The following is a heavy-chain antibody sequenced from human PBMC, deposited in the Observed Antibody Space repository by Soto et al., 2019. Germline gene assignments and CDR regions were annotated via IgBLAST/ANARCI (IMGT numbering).Heavy chain of an antibody. Sequence: VQLLESGGGLVQPGGSLRLSCAASGFTFSPYAMSWVRQAPGKGLEWVSYSSNSGTFTKYADSVKGRFSISRDNAKNSLYLEINSLRGEDTAIYYCARSGDNYNVLDYWGQGTPVTVSS. J-gene: IGHJ4*02. CDR2: SSNSGTFT. CDR1: GFTFSPYA. D-gene: IGHD3-10*02. CDR3: ARSGDNYNVLDY. V-gene: IGHV3-11*03.